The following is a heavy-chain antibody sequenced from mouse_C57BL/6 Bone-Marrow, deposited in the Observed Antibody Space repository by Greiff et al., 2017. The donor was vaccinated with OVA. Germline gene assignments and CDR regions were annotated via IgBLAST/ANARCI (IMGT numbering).Heavy chain of an antibody. CDR2: INPNNGGT. D-gene: IGHD2-4*01. CDR3: ARNPLEDYDGRGYYFDY. J-gene: IGHJ2*01. Sequence: EVQRVESGPELVKPGASVKMSCKASGYTFTDYNMHWVKQSPGKSLEWIGYINPNNGGTSYNQKFKGKATLTVNKSSSTAYMELRSLTSEDSAVDYCARNPLEDYDGRGYYFDYWGQGTTLTVSS. V-gene: IGHV1-22*01. CDR1: GYTFTDYN.